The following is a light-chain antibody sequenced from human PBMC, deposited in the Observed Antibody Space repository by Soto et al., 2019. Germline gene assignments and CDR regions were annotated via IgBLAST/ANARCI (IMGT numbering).Light chain of an antibody. J-gene: IGKJ3*01. Sequence: DIQMTQSPSSLSASVGDRVTITCQASHDINLYLNWYQQKPGKAPRLLTYDASNVETGVPSRFSGDGSETDFTLTINSLQPEDIATYYCLQYDTLPPTFGPGTKVEIQ. CDR3: LQYDTLPPT. CDR1: HDINLY. V-gene: IGKV1-33*01. CDR2: DAS.